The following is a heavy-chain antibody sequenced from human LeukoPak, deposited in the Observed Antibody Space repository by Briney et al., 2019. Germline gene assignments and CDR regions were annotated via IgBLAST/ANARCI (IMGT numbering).Heavy chain of an antibody. D-gene: IGHD2-21*01. CDR3: ARGPYSLAGGGY. CDR2: INPSGGST. V-gene: IGHV1-46*01. CDR1: GYTFTSYY. J-gene: IGHJ4*02. Sequence: ASVKVSCKASGYTFTSYYMHWVRQAPGQGLEWMGIINPSGGSTSYAQKFQGRVTITADKSTSTAYMELSSLRSEDTAVYYCARGPYSLAGGGYWGQGTLVTVSS.